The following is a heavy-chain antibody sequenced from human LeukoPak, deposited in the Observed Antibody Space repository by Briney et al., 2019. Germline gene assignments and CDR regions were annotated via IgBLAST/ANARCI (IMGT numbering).Heavy chain of an antibody. CDR1: GVTFNDYA. CDR3: ALSTVTTSWYFDY. J-gene: IGHJ4*02. Sequence: ASVKVSCKASGVTFNDYALNWVRQAPGQGLEWMGIINPSGGSTSYAQKFQGRVTMTRDMSTSTVYMELSSLRSEDTAVYYCALSTVTTSWYFDYWGQGTLVTVSS. D-gene: IGHD4-17*01. CDR2: INPSGGST. V-gene: IGHV1-46*02.